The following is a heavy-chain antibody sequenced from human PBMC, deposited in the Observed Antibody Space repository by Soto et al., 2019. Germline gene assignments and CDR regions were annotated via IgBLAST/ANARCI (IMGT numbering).Heavy chain of an antibody. CDR2: ISSSSTTK. D-gene: IGHD6-19*01. Sequence: EVQLVESGGGLVQPGGSLRLSCAASGFTFNSYSMNWVRQAPGKGLEWVSYISSSSTTKYYTDSVKGRFTISRDNAKNSLQLHRHSLRDDDTAVYSCARPSSGWSTWFDPWGQGTLVTVSS. CDR1: GFTFNSYS. J-gene: IGHJ5*02. CDR3: ARPSSGWSTWFDP. V-gene: IGHV3-48*02.